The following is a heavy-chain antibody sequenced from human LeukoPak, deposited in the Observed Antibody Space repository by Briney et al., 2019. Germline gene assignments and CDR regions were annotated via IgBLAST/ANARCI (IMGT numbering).Heavy chain of an antibody. D-gene: IGHD3-10*01. CDR1: GFTFSSYN. V-gene: IGHV3-48*02. J-gene: IGHJ4*02. CDR2: ISSSGSTI. Sequence: PGGSLRLSCAASGFTFSSYNMNWVRQAPGKGLEWVSDISSSGSTIYFADSVKGRFTISRDNAKNSLHLQMNSLRDEDTAVYYCARLEYYYVSGNYYKLFDYWGQGTLVTVSS. CDR3: ARLEYYYVSGNYYKLFDY.